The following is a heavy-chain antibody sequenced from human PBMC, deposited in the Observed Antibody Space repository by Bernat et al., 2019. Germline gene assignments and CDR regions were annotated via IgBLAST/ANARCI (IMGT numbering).Heavy chain of an antibody. CDR2: ISYDGSNK. V-gene: IGHV3-30*18. Sequence: QVQLVESGGGVVQPGRSLRLSCAASGFTFSSYGMHWVRQAPGKGLEWVAVISYDGSNKYYADSVKDRFTISRDNSKNTLYLQMNSLRAEDTAVYYCAKDETDWLRTFDYWGQGTLVTVSS. CDR3: AKDETDWLRTFDY. D-gene: IGHD3-9*01. CDR1: GFTFSSYG. J-gene: IGHJ4*02.